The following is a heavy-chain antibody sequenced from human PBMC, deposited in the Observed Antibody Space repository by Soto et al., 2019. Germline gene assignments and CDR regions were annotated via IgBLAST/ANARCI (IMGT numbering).Heavy chain of an antibody. CDR3: ARGLGRLPTPFDVATSFDY. V-gene: IGHV1-69*12. Sequence: QVQLVQSGAEVKKPGSSVKVSCKVSGGAFRNYDVSWVRQAPGQGLEWMGGIIPPFDKTTYAVKFQGRITITADESTSTAYMALSSLRSDDTAVYYCARGLGRLPTPFDVATSFDYWGQGTLLTVSS. J-gene: IGHJ4*02. CDR2: IIPPFDKT. CDR1: GGAFRNYD. D-gene: IGHD3-9*01.